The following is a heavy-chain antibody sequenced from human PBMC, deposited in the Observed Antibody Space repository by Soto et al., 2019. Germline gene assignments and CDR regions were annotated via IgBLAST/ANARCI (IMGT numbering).Heavy chain of an antibody. J-gene: IGHJ5*02. V-gene: IGHV1-2*02. CDR2: INAHSGGT. D-gene: IGHD6-6*01. CDR1: GFSFTGYY. Sequence: ASVKVSCKASGFSFTGYYIHWLRQAPGQGLEWMGWINAHSGGTEYAQRFQGRVTLTRDTSIATAYLTLTSLTSDDTALYYCAKDLTRQLAYWLDPWGQGTQVTVSS. CDR3: AKDLTRQLAYWLDP.